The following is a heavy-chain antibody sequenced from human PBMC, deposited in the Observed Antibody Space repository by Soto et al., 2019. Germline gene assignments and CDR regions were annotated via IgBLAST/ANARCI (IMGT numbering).Heavy chain of an antibody. J-gene: IGHJ4*02. CDR2: IYSGGST. CDR3: ASEELWFGESY. Sequence: EVPLVESGGGLVQPGGSLRLSCAASGFTVSSNYMSWVRQAPGKGLEWVSVIYSGGSTYYADSVKGRFTISRDNSKNTLYLQMNSLRAEDTAVYYCASEELWFGESYWGQGTLVTVSS. V-gene: IGHV3-66*01. CDR1: GFTVSSNY. D-gene: IGHD3-10*01.